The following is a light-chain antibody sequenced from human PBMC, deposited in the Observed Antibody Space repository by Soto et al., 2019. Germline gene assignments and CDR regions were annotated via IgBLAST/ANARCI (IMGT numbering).Light chain of an antibody. CDR3: QLLIRLRLT. CDR2: DAS. V-gene: IGKV3-11*01. Sequence: PETRCVCQEGRATLSSRPSQSVSSNLAWYQQKPGQAPRLLVYDASNRATGIPTMFSGSWCGTHHTITICNLGLAADAVYCCQLLIRLRLTGGGGTKVDIK. CDR1: QSVSSN. J-gene: IGKJ4*01.